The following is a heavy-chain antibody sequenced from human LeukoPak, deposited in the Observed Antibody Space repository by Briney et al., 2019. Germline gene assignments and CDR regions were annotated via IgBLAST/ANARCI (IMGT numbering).Heavy chain of an antibody. Sequence: SGGSLRLSCAASGLTVSNNYLSWVRQAPGKGLEWVSVISGSGGSTYYADSVKGRFAISRDNSKNTLYLQLNSLRAEDTAVYYCAKDRYYESSGYYSPADYWGQGTPVTVSS. CDR3: AKDRYYESSGYYSPADY. V-gene: IGHV3-23*01. J-gene: IGHJ4*02. D-gene: IGHD3-22*01. CDR1: GLTVSNNY. CDR2: ISGSGGST.